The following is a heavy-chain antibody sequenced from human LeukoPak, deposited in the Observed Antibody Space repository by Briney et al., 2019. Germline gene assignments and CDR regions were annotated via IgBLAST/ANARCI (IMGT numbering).Heavy chain of an antibody. D-gene: IGHD6-19*01. Sequence: SESLSLTCAVYGGSFSSYYWSWIRQPPGKGLEWIGEINHSGSTNYNPSLKSRVTISVDTSKNQLSLKLSSVTAADTAVYYCPRAPTWYSGGWYGYYFVYWGEGTLVTVSP. V-gene: IGHV4-34*01. CDR3: PRAPTWYSGGWYGYYFVY. CDR2: INHSGST. J-gene: IGHJ4*02. CDR1: GGSFSSYY.